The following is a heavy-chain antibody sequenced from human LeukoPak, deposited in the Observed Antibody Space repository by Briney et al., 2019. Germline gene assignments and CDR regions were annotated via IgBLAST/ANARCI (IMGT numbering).Heavy chain of an antibody. CDR1: GYTFTDYY. J-gene: IGHJ4*02. CDR3: ARVPGPYTTSRFDY. CDR2: IDPNSGGT. V-gene: IGHV1-2*02. Sequence: ASVKVSCKTSGYTFTDYYLHWVRQAPGQGLEWMGRIDPNSGGTNYAQRFQVRVTVTRDTSISTVYMELSGLRSDDTAVYYCARVPGPYTTSRFDYWGQGTLVTVSS. D-gene: IGHD6-13*01.